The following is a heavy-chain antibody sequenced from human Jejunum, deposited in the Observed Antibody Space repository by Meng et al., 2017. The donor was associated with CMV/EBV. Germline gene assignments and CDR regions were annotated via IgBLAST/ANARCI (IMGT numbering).Heavy chain of an antibody. J-gene: IGHJ3*01. CDR3: ARSYTSYSYFEV. Sequence: ASGYKFINYGIAWVRQAPGQGLEWMGWINPYNGNTNYLQSLQGRVTMTADTSTTTVYMELQSLRSDDTALYYCARSYTSYSYFEVWGQGTRVTVSS. D-gene: IGHD2-15*01. CDR1: GYKFINYG. V-gene: IGHV1-18*01. CDR2: INPYNGNT.